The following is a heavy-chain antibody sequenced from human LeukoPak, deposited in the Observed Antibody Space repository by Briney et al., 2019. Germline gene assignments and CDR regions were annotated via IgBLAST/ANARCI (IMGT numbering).Heavy chain of an antibody. V-gene: IGHV3-23*01. Sequence: GGSLRLSCAASGFTFSSYAMGWVRQAPGNGLEWVSAISGSGGSTYYADSVKGRFTISRDNSKNTLYLQMNSLRAEDSAVYYCAAPIVVVPAQRVRAFDAWGQGTLVTVSS. CDR2: ISGSGGST. CDR3: AAPIVVVPAQRVRAFDA. J-gene: IGHJ5*02. D-gene: IGHD2-2*01. CDR1: GFTFSSYA.